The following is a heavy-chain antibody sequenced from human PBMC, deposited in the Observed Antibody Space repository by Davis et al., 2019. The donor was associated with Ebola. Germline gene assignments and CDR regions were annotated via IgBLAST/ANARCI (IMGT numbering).Heavy chain of an antibody. CDR3: AKAREGVRFLHYYYGMDV. CDR1: GFTFDDYA. CDR2: ISWNRGSI. V-gene: IGHV3-9*01. J-gene: IGHJ6*02. D-gene: IGHD3-3*01. Sequence: PGGSLRLSCAASGFTFDDYAMHWVRQAPGKGLEWVSGISWNRGSIGYADSVKGRFTISRDNAKNSLYLQMNSLRAEDTALYYCAKAREGVRFLHYYYGMDVWGQGTTVTVSS.